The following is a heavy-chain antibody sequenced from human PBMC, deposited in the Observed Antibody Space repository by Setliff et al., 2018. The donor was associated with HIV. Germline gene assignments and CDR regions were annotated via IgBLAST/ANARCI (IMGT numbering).Heavy chain of an antibody. J-gene: IGHJ6*02. D-gene: IGHD3-22*01. CDR1: GFIFDHYA. CDR2: ISSSSNII. V-gene: IGHV3-48*04. CDR3: AREDYYDSMTTNYYYYGMDV. Sequence: GGSLRLSCATSGFIFDHYAMYWVRQRPGKGLEWVSYISSSSNIIHYADSVKGRFTVSRDNAKNSLYLQMNSLRAEDTAVYYCAREDYYDSMTTNYYYYGMDVWGQGTTVTVSS.